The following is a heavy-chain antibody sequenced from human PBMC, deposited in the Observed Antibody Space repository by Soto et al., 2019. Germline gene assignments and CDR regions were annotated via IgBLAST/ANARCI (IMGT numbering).Heavy chain of an antibody. CDR2: IDYGGGST. CDR3: AKGRESSGAYRPFDY. J-gene: IGHJ4*02. CDR1: GFTFSSYA. D-gene: IGHD3-22*01. V-gene: IGHV3-23*01. Sequence: EVQLLESGGGLVQPGGSLRISCAASGFTFSSYAMSWVRQAPGTGLEWVSAIDYGGGSTNYADSVKGRFTISRDNSKNTLYLQINSLRAEDTAVYYCAKGRESSGAYRPFDYWGQGALVTVSS.